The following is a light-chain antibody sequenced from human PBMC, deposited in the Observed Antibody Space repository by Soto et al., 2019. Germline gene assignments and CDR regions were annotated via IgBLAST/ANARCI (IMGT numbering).Light chain of an antibody. V-gene: IGKV3-20*01. CDR2: GAS. CDR1: QSVSSSS. CDR3: QQYGSSPT. J-gene: IGKJ4*01. Sequence: EIVLTQSPGSLSLSPGDRATLSCRASQSVSSSSLAWYQQKPGQAPRLLIFGASSRATGIPDRFSGSGSGTDFTLTISRLEPEDFAVYSCQQYGSSPTFGGGTKVDIK.